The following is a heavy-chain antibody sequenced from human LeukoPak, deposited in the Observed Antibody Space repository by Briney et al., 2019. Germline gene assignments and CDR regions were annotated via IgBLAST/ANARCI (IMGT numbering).Heavy chain of an antibody. Sequence: PSETLSLTCTVSGGSISSGGYYWSWIRQHPGKGLEWIGYIYYSGSTYYNPSLKSRVTISVGTSKNQFSLKLSSVTAADTAVYYCARGVVYALFDYWGQGTLVTVSS. CDR2: IYYSGST. D-gene: IGHD2-8*02. CDR1: GGSISSGGYY. CDR3: ARGVVYALFDY. J-gene: IGHJ4*02. V-gene: IGHV4-31*03.